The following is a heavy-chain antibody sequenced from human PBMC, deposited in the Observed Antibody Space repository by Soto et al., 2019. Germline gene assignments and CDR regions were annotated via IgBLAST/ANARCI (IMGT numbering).Heavy chain of an antibody. J-gene: IGHJ5*02. CDR1: GGSISSGGYS. CDR3: ARTLWFGELLSWFDP. CDR2: IYHSGST. D-gene: IGHD3-10*01. Sequence: SETLSLTCAVSGGSISSGGYSWSWIRQPPGKGLEWIGYIYHSGSTYYNPSLKSRVTISVDRSKNQFSLKLSSVTAADTAVYYCARTLWFGELLSWFDPWGQGTLVTVSS. V-gene: IGHV4-30-2*01.